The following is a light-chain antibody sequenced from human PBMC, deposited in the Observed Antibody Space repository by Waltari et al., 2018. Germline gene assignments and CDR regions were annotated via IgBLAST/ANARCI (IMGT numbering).Light chain of an antibody. CDR1: SSNIGSTY. CDR3: AAWDDSLSGVV. J-gene: IGLJ2*01. Sequence: QSVLTQPPSASGTPGQRVTIPCSGSSSNIGSTYVYWYQPLPGTAPKLLIYRNNQRPSGVPDRFSGSKSGTSASLAISGLRSEDEADYYCAAWDDSLSGVVFGGGTKLTVL. V-gene: IGLV1-47*01. CDR2: RNN.